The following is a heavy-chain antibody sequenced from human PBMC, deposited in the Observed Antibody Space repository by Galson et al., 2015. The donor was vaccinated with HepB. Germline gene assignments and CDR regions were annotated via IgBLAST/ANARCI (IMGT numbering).Heavy chain of an antibody. V-gene: IGHV4-59*13. Sequence: LSLTCTVSGGPISSYYWSWIRQPPGKGLEWIGYIYYSGSTNYNPSLKSRVTISVDTSKNQFSLKLSSVTAADTAVYYCARATRGTAVHADYDILTGSPHDTNWFDPWGQGTLVTVSS. CDR2: IYYSGST. D-gene: IGHD3-9*01. CDR1: GGPISSYY. CDR3: ARATRGTAVHADYDILTGSPHDTNWFDP. J-gene: IGHJ5*02.